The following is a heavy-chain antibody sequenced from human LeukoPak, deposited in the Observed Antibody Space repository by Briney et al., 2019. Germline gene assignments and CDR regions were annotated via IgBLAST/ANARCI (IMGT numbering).Heavy chain of an antibody. V-gene: IGHV3-48*03. Sequence: SGGSLTLSCAASGFTFSSYEMNWVRQAPGKGLEWVSYIRNSGSTIYYAHSMKGRFTISRDNAKNSLYLQMNSLRAEDTAVYYCAQMGEMATSKEYYFDYWGQGTLVTVSS. CDR2: IRNSGSTI. J-gene: IGHJ4*02. CDR1: GFTFSSYE. CDR3: AQMGEMATSKEYYFDY. D-gene: IGHD5-24*01.